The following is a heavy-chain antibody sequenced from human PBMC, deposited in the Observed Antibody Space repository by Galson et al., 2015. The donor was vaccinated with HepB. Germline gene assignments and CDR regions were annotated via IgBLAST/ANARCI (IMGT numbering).Heavy chain of an antibody. J-gene: IGHJ5*02. CDR3: ARSASRRGFDP. CDR1: GYTFTGYY. CDR2: INPNSGGT. Sequence: SVKVSCKASGYTFTGYYMHWVRQAPGRGLEWMGRINPNSGGTNYAQKFQGRVTMTRDTSISTAYMELSRLRSDDTAVYYCARSASRRGFDPWGQGTLVTVSS. V-gene: IGHV1-2*06.